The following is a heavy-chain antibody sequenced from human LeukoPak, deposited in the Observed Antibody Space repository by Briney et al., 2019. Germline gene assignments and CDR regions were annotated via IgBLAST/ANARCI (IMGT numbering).Heavy chain of an antibody. CDR3: ARPYTSGWHRLFDS. V-gene: IGHV1-8*01. D-gene: IGHD6-19*01. CDR2: MNPNSGNT. CDR1: GYTFTRYD. Sequence: ASVEVSCKASGYTFTRYDINWVRQATGQGLEWMGWMNPNSGNTGYAQKFQGRVTMTRNTSISTAYMELSSLRSEDTAVYYCARPYTSGWHRLFDSWGQGTLVTVSS. J-gene: IGHJ4*02.